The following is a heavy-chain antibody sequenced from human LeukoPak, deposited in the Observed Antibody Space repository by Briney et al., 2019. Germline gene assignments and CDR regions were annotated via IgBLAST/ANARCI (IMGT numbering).Heavy chain of an antibody. CDR3: ARETTMVRGVIITFEDY. J-gene: IGHJ4*02. D-gene: IGHD3-10*01. V-gene: IGHV3-23*01. Sequence: GGSLRLSCAASGFTFTNYAMSWVRQAPGKRLEWVSAISGSGGSGSGGATYYADSVKGRFTISRDNAKNSLYLQMNSLRAEDTAVYYCARETTMVRGVIITFEDYWGQGTLVTVSS. CDR1: GFTFTNYA. CDR2: ISGSGGSGSGGAT.